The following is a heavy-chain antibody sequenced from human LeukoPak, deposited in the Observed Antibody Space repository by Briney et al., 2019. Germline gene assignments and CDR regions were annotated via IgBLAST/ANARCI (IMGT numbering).Heavy chain of an antibody. Sequence: HPGGSLRLSCAASGFTFDDYAMHWVRQAPGKGLEWVSGISWNSGSIGYADSVKGRFTISRDNAKNSLYLQMNSLRAEDTALYYCAKDPRRQLVRRASYFDYWGQGTLVTVSS. D-gene: IGHD6-6*01. V-gene: IGHV3-9*01. J-gene: IGHJ4*02. CDR1: GFTFDDYA. CDR3: AKDPRRQLVRRASYFDY. CDR2: ISWNSGSI.